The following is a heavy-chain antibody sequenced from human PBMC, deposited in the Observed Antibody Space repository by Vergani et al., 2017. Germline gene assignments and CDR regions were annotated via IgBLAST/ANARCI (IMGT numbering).Heavy chain of an antibody. CDR2: IYYSGST. J-gene: IGHJ3*01. CDR3: ARTGRGAFDL. Sequence: QLQLQESGPGLVKPSETLSLTCTVSGGSISSSSYYWGWIRQPPGKGLEWIGRIYYSGSTYYNPSLKSRVTISVDTSKNQFSLKLSSVTAADTAVYYCARTGRGAFDLWGQGTMVTVSS. CDR1: GGSISSSSYY. D-gene: IGHD1-14*01. V-gene: IGHV4-39*01.